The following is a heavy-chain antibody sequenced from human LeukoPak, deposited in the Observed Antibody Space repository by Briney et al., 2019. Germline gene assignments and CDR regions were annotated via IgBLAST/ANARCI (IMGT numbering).Heavy chain of an antibody. J-gene: IGHJ4*02. CDR2: IHSSGST. V-gene: IGHV4-59*01. Sequence: SETLSLTCTVSGGSISGYYWSWIRQPPGKGLEWIAYIHSSGSTNHNPSLKSRVTISVDTSKNQFSLKLSSETAADTAVYYCARNGWFGEVYDYWGQGTLVTVSS. D-gene: IGHD3-10*01. CDR1: GGSISGYY. CDR3: ARNGWFGEVYDY.